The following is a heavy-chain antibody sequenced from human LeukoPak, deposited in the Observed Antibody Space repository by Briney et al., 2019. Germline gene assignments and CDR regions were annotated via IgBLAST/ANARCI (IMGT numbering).Heavy chain of an antibody. J-gene: IGHJ4*02. V-gene: IGHV3-74*01. CDR3: AKGVTIFGVVIDY. CDR2: INSDGSST. Sequence: PGGSLRLSCAASGFTFSSYWMHWVRQAPGKGLVWVSRINSDGSSTYYADSVKGRFTISRDNSKNTLYLQMNSLRAEDTAVYYCAKGVTIFGVVIDYWGQGTLVTVSS. CDR1: GFTFSSYW. D-gene: IGHD3-3*01.